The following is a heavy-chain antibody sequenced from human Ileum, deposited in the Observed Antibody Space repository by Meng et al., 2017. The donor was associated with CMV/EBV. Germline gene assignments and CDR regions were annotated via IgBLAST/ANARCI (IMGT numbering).Heavy chain of an antibody. D-gene: IGHD4-23*01. V-gene: IGHV1-46*04. CDR2: INPSGGGT. Sequence: CKASGYNFTSYYIHWVRQAPGQGLEWMGMINPSGGGTTYAQRLQGRVTLTRDTSTSILRMELNSLRSDDTAVYYCAKGSDFGGNNFDYWGQGTLVTVSS. CDR1: GYNFTSYY. CDR3: AKGSDFGGNNFDY. J-gene: IGHJ4*02.